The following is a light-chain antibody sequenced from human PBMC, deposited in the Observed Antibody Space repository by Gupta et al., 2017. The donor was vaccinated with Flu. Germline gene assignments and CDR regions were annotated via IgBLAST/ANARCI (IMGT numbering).Light chain of an antibody. V-gene: IGKV1-39*01. Sequence: PSSLSASVGDRVTITCRASQSISSYLNWYQQKPGKAPKLLIYAASSLQSGVPSRFSGSGSGTDFTLTISMLQPEDFATYYCQQWVSTMITFGGGTKVEIK. CDR3: QQWVSTMIT. J-gene: IGKJ4*01. CDR2: AAS. CDR1: QSISSY.